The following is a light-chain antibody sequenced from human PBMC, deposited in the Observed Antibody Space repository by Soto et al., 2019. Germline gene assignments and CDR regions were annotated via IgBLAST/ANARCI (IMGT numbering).Light chain of an antibody. CDR1: QSVRSN. CDR2: DVS. CDR3: QQRDNWPWT. J-gene: IGKJ1*01. Sequence: EIVLTQSPATLSLSPGERATLSCRASQSVRSNLAWYQHKPGQAPRLLIYDVSNRATGIPGRFSGSGFGTDFPLTISNVEPEDFAVNYCQQRDNWPWTFGQGAKVEIK. V-gene: IGKV3-11*01.